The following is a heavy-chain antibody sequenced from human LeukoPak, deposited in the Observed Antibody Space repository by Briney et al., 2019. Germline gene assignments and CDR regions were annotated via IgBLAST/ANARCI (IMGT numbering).Heavy chain of an antibody. CDR2: IVVGSGNT. D-gene: IGHD3-10*01. Sequence: GASVTVTFKGSGFTFLSSVLQWVRQARGQRLEWIGWIVVGSGNTNYAQKFQERVTITRDMSTSTAYMELSSLRFEDTAVYYCTADWAGRYWHFVYWGQGTPVTVSS. J-gene: IGHJ4*02. V-gene: IGHV1-58*01. CDR1: GFTFLSSV. CDR3: TADWAGRYWHFVY.